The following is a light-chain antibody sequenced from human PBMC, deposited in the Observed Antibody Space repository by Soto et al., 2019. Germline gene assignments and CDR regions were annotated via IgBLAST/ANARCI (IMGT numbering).Light chain of an antibody. V-gene: IGKV3-15*01. Sequence: EIVMTQFPATLGVSPGERATLSCRASQSVSSNLAWYQQRPGQAPRLLIYGASTRATGIPARFSGSGSGTEFTLTISSLQSEDFAVYYCQQYNDWWTFGQGTKVEIK. CDR1: QSVSSN. J-gene: IGKJ1*01. CDR2: GAS. CDR3: QQYNDWWT.